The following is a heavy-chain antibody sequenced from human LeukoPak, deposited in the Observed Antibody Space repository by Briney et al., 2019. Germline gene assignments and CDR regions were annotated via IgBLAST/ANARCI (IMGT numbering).Heavy chain of an antibody. J-gene: IGHJ4*02. CDR1: GYTFTGYY. Sequence: ASVKVSCKASGYTFTGYYMHWVRQAPGQGLERMGRINPNSGGTNYAQKFQGRVTMTRDTSISTAYMELSRLRSDDTAVYYCARLGTPVAGYFDYWGQGTLVTVSS. D-gene: IGHD6-19*01. CDR2: INPNSGGT. V-gene: IGHV1-2*06. CDR3: ARLGTPVAGYFDY.